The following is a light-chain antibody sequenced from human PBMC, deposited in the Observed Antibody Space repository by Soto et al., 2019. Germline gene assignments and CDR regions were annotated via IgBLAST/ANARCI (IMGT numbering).Light chain of an antibody. CDR1: QSVDSH. CDR2: DAS. V-gene: IGKV3-11*01. CDR3: QQRSNWPIT. Sequence: EIVLTQSPATLSLSPGERASLSCRASQSVDSHLAWYQQKPGQAPRLLIYDASNRATGIPARFSGSGSGTDFTLTISSLEPEDFAVYYCQQRSNWPITFGQGTRLEIK. J-gene: IGKJ5*01.